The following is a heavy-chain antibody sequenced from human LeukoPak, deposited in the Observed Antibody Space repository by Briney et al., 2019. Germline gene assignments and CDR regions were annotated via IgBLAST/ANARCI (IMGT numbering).Heavy chain of an antibody. V-gene: IGHV3-21*01. J-gene: IGHJ4*02. CDR2: ISSSSSYI. CDR3: ARPWGSGSYPDY. CDR1: GFTFSSYS. Sequence: KPGGSLRLSCAASGFTFSSYSMNWVRQAPGKGLEWVSSISSSSSYIYYADSVKGRFTISRDNAKNSLYLQMNSLRAEDTAVYYCARPWGSGSYPDYWGQGTLVTVSS. D-gene: IGHD1-26*01.